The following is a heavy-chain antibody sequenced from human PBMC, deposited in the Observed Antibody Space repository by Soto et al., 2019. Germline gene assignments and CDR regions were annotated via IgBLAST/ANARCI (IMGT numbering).Heavy chain of an antibody. CDR1: GGSVSSGSYY. D-gene: IGHD5-18*01. V-gene: IGHV4-61*01. CDR2: IYYSGST. Sequence: SETLSLTCTVSGGSVSSGSYYWGWIRQPPGKGLEWIGYIYYSGSTNYNPSLKSRVTISVDTSKNQFSLKLSSVTAADTAVYYCARDRNTATDYGMDVWGQGTTVTVSS. J-gene: IGHJ6*02. CDR3: ARDRNTATDYGMDV.